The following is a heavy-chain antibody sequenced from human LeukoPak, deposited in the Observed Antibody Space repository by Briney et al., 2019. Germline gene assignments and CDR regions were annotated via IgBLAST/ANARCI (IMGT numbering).Heavy chain of an antibody. Sequence: ASVKVSCKASGYTFTSYGISWVRQAPGQGLEWMGWISAYNGNTNYAQKLQGRVTMTTHTSTSTAYMELRSLRSDDTAVYYCARYWYLVIAARGGYYYYYGMDVWGQGTTVTVSS. CDR2: ISAYNGNT. CDR3: ARYWYLVIAARGGYYYYYGMDV. J-gene: IGHJ6*02. D-gene: IGHD6-6*01. CDR1: GYTFTSYG. V-gene: IGHV1-18*01.